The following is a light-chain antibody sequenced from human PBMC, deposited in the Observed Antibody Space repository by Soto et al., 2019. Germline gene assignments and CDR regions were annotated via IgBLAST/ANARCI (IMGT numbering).Light chain of an antibody. V-gene: IGLV2-8*01. CDR1: SSDVGGYKY. Sequence: QSVLTQPPSASGSPGQSVTISCTGTSSDVGGYKYVSWYQHHPGKAPKLMIYEVSKRPSGVPDRFSGSKSGNTASLTVSGLQAEDEADYYCCSYAGSTYVFGTGTKLTVL. CDR3: CSYAGSTYV. CDR2: EVS. J-gene: IGLJ1*01.